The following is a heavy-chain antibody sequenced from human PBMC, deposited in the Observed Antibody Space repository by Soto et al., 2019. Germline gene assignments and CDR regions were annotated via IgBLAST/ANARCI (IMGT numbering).Heavy chain of an antibody. D-gene: IGHD1-1*01. J-gene: IGHJ4*02. V-gene: IGHV3-72*01. CDR1: GFSFSDHY. CDR3: ARSQRLACYDY. CDR2: TLNKAKSYIT. Sequence: GGSLRLSCAASGFSFSDHYMDWVRQAPGKGLEWVARTLNKAKSYITEYAASVSGRFTISRDDSGNSLYLQMNSVKTEDTAVYFCARSQRLACYDYWGQGALVTVSS.